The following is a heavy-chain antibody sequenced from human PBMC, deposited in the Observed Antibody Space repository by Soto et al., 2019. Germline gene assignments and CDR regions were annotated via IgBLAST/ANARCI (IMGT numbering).Heavy chain of an antibody. D-gene: IGHD2-15*01. CDR1: GYTFDTYG. V-gene: IGHV1-18*01. CDR3: ARDMSVGSAATVGGY. Sequence: QVQLVQTGVEVKKPGASVKVSCKASGYTFDTYGISCVRQAPGQGLEWMGRISTHTGNTDYAQSLQGRVTMTTDTSSSTAYMELRMLRSDETAGYYCARDMSVGSAATVGGYWGQGTQVTVSS. CDR2: ISTHTGNT. J-gene: IGHJ4*02.